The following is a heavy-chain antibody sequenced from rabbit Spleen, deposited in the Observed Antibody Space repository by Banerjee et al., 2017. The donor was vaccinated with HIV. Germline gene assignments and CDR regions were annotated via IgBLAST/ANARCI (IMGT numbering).Heavy chain of an antibody. Sequence: QEQLVESGGGLVQPEGSLTLTCTASGFSFGDRDVMCWVRQAPGKGLEWIACINVATGKPVYATWAKGRFTISETSSTTVTLQMTSLTAADTATYFCARETSSGWGIISFYFSLWGPGTLVTVS. J-gene: IGHJ4*01. CDR2: INVATGKP. CDR3: ARETSSGWGIISFYFSL. CDR1: GFSFGDRDV. V-gene: IGHV1S45*01. D-gene: IGHD4-1*01.